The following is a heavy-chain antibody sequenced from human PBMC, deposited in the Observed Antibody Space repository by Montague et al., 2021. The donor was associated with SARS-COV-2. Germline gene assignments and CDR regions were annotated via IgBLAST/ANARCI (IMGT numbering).Heavy chain of an antibody. V-gene: IGHV4-38-2*02. D-gene: IGHD2-21*01. CDR3: ARAYCGGDCNYLYIWFDS. CDR1: GYSISSGYF. Sequence: SETLSLTCSVSGYSISSGYFWGWIRQPPGKGLEWIGAIYHGGSTHYNPSLKSRLTMSLDTSKNQFSLRLSSVTAADTAIYYCARAYCGGDCNYLYIWFDSWGQGALVTVSS. J-gene: IGHJ5*01. CDR2: IYHGGST.